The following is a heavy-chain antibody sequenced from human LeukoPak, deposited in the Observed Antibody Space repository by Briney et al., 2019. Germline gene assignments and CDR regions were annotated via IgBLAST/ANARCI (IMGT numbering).Heavy chain of an antibody. J-gene: IGHJ4*02. V-gene: IGHV5-51*01. D-gene: IGHD6-19*01. CDR2: IYPGDSDT. Sequence: GESLKISCQGSGYNFGNYWIGWVRQVPGIGLEWMGIIYPGDSDTRYTPSFQGRVTISADTSISTACLQWSSLRASDTSTYYCARRAFSSGPFDSWGQGTLVTVSS. CDR1: GYNFGNYW. CDR3: ARRAFSSGPFDS.